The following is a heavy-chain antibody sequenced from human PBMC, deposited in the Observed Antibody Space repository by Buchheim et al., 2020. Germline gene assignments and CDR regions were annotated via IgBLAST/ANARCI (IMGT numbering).Heavy chain of an antibody. J-gene: IGHJ4*02. V-gene: IGHV3-30-3*01. Sequence: QVQLVESGGGVVQPGRSLRLSCAASGFTFSSYAMHWVRQAPGKGLEWVAVISYDGSNKYYADSVKGRFTISRDNSKNTLYLQMNSLRAEDTAVYYCAREMYYYGSGSSLGPNFDYWGQGTL. CDR1: GFTFSSYA. D-gene: IGHD3-10*01. CDR2: ISYDGSNK. CDR3: AREMYYYGSGSSLGPNFDY.